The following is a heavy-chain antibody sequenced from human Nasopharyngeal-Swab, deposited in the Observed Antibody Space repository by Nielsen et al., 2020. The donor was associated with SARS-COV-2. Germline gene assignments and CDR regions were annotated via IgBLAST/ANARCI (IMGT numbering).Heavy chain of an antibody. Sequence: VRQMPGKGLEWVSYISSSSSTIYYADSVKGRFTISRDNAKSSLYLQMNSLRAEDTAVYYCARDPPADFWSGYYLDYWGQGTLVTVSS. CDR2: ISSSSSTI. CDR3: ARDPPADFWSGYYLDY. V-gene: IGHV3-48*04. J-gene: IGHJ4*02. D-gene: IGHD3-3*01.